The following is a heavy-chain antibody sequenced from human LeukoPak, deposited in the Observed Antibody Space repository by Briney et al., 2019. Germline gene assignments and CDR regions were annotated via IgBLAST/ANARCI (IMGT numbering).Heavy chain of an antibody. CDR3: VLDDGSGSHLD. J-gene: IGHJ4*02. CDR2: MDPNSGNT. D-gene: IGHD3-22*01. CDR1: GYTFTSYD. V-gene: IGHV1-8*01. Sequence: EASVKVSCKASGYTFTSYDVNWVRQATGQGLEWMGWMDPNSGNTGYAQKFQGRVTMTRNTSISTAYMELSSLRSEDTAVYYCVLDDGSGSHLDWGQGTLVTVSS.